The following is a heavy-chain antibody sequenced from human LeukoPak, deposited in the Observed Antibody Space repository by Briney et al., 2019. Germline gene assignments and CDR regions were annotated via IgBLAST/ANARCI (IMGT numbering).Heavy chain of an antibody. CDR2: ICSSEYT. V-gene: IGHV4-39*01. Sequence: PSETLSLSCTVSGDSFDNSYCWTWVRQPPGKRPEWIGTICSSEYTYYHPSLRSRATMSADTSRNLFSLKLNSVTAADTAVYYCARGSDDYKLGNHWGHGTLVTVSS. CDR3: ARGSDDYKLGNH. J-gene: IGHJ5*02. D-gene: IGHD5-24*01. CDR1: GDSFDNSYC.